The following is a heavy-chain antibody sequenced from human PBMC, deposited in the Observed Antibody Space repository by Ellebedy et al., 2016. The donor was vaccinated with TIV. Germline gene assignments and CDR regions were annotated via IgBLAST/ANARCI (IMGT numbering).Heavy chain of an antibody. CDR2: ISYDGSNE. J-gene: IGHJ6*03. V-gene: IGHV3-30*04. CDR3: AREKDVLTGYYYYYMDV. CDR1: GFTFSSYA. D-gene: IGHD3-9*01. Sequence: GGSLRLSCAASGFTFSSYAMHWVRQAPGKGLEWVAVISYDGSNEHYTDSVKGRFTISRDSSKNTLYLQMYSLRREDTAVYYCAREKDVLTGYYYYYMDVWGKGTTVSVSS.